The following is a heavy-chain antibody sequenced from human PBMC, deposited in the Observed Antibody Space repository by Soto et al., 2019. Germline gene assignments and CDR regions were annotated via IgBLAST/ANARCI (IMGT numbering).Heavy chain of an antibody. D-gene: IGHD2-21*02. CDR1: GYTFTSYG. CDR3: ARDDPLWVYCGGDCYANWFDP. J-gene: IGHJ5*01. V-gene: IGHV1-18*04. Sequence: ASVKVSCKASGYTFTSYGISWVRQAPGQGLEWMGWISAYNGNTNYAQKLQGRVTMTTDTSTSTAYMELRSLRSDDTAVYYCARDDPLWVYCGGDCYANWFDPWGQGTLVTVSS. CDR2: ISAYNGNT.